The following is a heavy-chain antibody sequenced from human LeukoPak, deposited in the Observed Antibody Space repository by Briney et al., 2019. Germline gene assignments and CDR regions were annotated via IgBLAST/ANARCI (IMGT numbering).Heavy chain of an antibody. D-gene: IGHD3-3*01. CDR1: GFTFSSYA. CDR3: TTEVTTIFGEVDY. J-gene: IGHJ4*02. CDR2: IKSKTDGGTT. Sequence: PGGSLRLSCAASGFTFSSYAMSWVRQAPGKGLEWVGRIKSKTDGGTTDYAAPVKGRFTISRDDSKNTLYLQMNSLKTEDTAVYYCTTEVTTIFGEVDYWGQGALVTVSS. V-gene: IGHV3-15*01.